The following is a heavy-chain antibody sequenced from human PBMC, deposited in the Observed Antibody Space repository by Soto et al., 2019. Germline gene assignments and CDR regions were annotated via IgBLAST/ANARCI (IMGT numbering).Heavy chain of an antibody. CDR1: GFTFDDYA. Sequence: GGSLRLSCAASGFTFDDYAMHWVRQAPGKGLEWVSGISWNSGSIGYADSVKGRFTISRDNAKNSLYLQMNSLRAEDTALYYCAKASSGWYLNFDYWGQGTLVTVSS. CDR2: ISWNSGSI. CDR3: AKASSGWYLNFDY. J-gene: IGHJ4*02. D-gene: IGHD6-19*01. V-gene: IGHV3-9*01.